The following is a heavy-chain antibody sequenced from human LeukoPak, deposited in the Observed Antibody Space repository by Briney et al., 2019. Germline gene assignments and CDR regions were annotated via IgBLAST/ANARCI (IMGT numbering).Heavy chain of an antibody. V-gene: IGHV3-7*01. CDR1: GFTFSSYS. Sequence: GGSLRLSCAASGFTFSSYSMNWVRQAPGKGLEWVASIDEDGSETNYVDSVTGRFTVSRDHAKNSLFLQMNSLRAEDTAVYYCVRYGRRANDQPFDVWGQGTMVTVSS. CDR2: IDEDGSET. D-gene: IGHD1-1*01. J-gene: IGHJ3*01. CDR3: VRYGRRANDQPFDV.